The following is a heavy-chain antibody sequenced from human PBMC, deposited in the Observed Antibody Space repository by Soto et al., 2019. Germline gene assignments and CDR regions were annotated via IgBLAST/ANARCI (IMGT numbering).Heavy chain of an antibody. CDR2: ISGSGINT. CDR3: AKDQNLDYPWNSFDP. V-gene: IGHV3-23*01. Sequence: GGSLRLSCVASGFTFSTYAMSWVRQAPGEGLEWVSGISGSGINTYYADSVKGRFTISRDNSKNTLYLQMNSLRAEDTAVYYCAKDQNLDYPWNSFDPSGKRXLVTVYS. D-gene: IGHD1-7*01. CDR1: GFTFSTYA. J-gene: IGHJ5*02.